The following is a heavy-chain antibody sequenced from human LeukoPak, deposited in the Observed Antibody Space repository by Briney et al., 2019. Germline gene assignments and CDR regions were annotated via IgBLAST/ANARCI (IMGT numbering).Heavy chain of an antibody. CDR3: ARTTVVTWGYFDY. J-gene: IGHJ4*02. Sequence: PSETLSLTCTVSGGSISSYYWSWIWQPPGKGLEWIGYIYYSGSTNYNPSLKSRVTISVDTSKNQFSLKLSSVTAADTAVYYCARTTVVTWGYFDYWGQGTLVTVSS. D-gene: IGHD4-23*01. CDR1: GGSISSYY. CDR2: IYYSGST. V-gene: IGHV4-59*01.